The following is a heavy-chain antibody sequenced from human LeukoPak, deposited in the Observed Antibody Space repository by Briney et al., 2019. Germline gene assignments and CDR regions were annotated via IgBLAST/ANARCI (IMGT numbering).Heavy chain of an antibody. CDR2: IIPIFGTA. D-gene: IGHD3-3*01. V-gene: IGHV1-69*13. CDR1: GGTFSSYA. CDR3: ARDDFWSGYYGDQDYYYGMDV. J-gene: IGHJ6*02. Sequence: ASVKVSCKASGGTFSSYAISWVRQAPGQGLEWRGGIIPIFGTANYAQKFQGRVTITADESTSTAYMELSSLRSEDTAVYYCARDDFWSGYYGDQDYYYGMDVWGQGTTVTVSS.